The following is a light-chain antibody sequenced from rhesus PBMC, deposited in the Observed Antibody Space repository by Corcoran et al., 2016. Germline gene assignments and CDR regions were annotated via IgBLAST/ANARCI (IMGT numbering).Light chain of an antibody. CDR2: EVS. Sequence: QAALTQPRSVSGSPGQSVTISCTGTSSDIGGYNYVSWYQQHPGTAPKLMIYEVSKRPSGVSDRFSGSKSGKTASLTISGRQAEFYAHYYCSSYAGRHPFSFGSGTRLTVL. CDR1: SSDIGGYNY. CDR3: SSYAGRHPFS. J-gene: IGLJ1*01. V-gene: IGLV2-32*02.